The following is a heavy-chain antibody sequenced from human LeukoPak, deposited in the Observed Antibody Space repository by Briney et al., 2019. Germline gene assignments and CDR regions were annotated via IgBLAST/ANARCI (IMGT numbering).Heavy chain of an antibody. V-gene: IGHV3-23*01. D-gene: IGHD3-10*01. Sequence: QPGGSLRLYCAASGFTFSSYAMSWVRQAPGKGLEWVSAISGSGGSTYYADSVKGRFTISRDNSKNTLYLQMNSLRAEDTAVYYCAKLNYYGSGSYLPVGYFDYWGQRTLVTVSS. CDR3: AKLNYYGSGSYLPVGYFDY. CDR2: ISGSGGST. CDR1: GFTFSSYA. J-gene: IGHJ4*02.